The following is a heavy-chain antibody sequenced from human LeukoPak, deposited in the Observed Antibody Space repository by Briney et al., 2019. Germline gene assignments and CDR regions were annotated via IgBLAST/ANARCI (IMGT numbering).Heavy chain of an antibody. CDR2: ISPNGGST. CDR3: AREGYCSGGRCYSGRNFDL. V-gene: IGHV1-46*01. D-gene: IGHD2-15*01. CDR1: GYTFTTYY. Sequence: ASVKVSCKASGYTFTTYYMHWVRQAPGRGLEWMGIISPNGGSTSYAQKFQGRVTMTRDTSASTLYMELSSLRSEDTAVYYCAREGYCSGGRCYSGRNFDLWGRGTLVTVSS. J-gene: IGHJ2*01.